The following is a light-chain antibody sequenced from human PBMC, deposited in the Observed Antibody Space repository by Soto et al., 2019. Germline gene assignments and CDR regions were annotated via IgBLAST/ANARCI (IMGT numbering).Light chain of an antibody. Sequence: EVEMTQSPATLSVSPGERATLSCRASQSVSSNLAWYQQKPGQAPRLLIYGASTRATGVPVRFSGSGSGTEFTLTIGSLQSEDFAFYYCQQYDNWPPWTFGQGTKVEIK. CDR3: QQYDNWPPWT. V-gene: IGKV3-15*01. J-gene: IGKJ1*01. CDR1: QSVSSN. CDR2: GAS.